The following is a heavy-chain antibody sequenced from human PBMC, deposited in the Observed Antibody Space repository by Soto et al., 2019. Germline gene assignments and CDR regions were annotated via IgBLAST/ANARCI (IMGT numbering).Heavy chain of an antibody. Sequence: EVQLVESGGGLVQPGGSLRLSCAASGFTFSSYWMHWVRQAPGKGLVWVSRINGDGTTTGYADFVKGRFSISRDSAKNTLYLQMNSLRAEDPAVYYCVRDLSVTTKFDYWGQGTLVTVSS. V-gene: IGHV3-74*01. D-gene: IGHD4-17*01. CDR2: INGDGTTT. CDR3: VRDLSVTTKFDY. J-gene: IGHJ4*02. CDR1: GFTFSSYW.